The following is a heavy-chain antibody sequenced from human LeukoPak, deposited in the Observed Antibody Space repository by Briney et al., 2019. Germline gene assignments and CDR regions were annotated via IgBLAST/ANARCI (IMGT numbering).Heavy chain of an antibody. CDR1: GGSISSYY. J-gene: IGHJ4*02. CDR3: ARDNSSGWFDY. CDR2: IYYSGST. D-gene: IGHD6-19*01. V-gene: IGHV4-59*01. Sequence: SETLSLTCTVSGGSISSYYWSWIRQPPGKGLEWIGYIYYSGSTNYNPSLKSRVTISVDTSKNQFSLELSSVAAADTVVYYCARDNSSGWFDYWGQGTLVTVSS.